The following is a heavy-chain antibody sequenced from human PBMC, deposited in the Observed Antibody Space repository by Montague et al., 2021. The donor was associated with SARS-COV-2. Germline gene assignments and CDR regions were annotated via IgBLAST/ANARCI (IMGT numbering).Heavy chain of an antibody. V-gene: IGHV3-21*01. D-gene: IGHD4-23*01. J-gene: IGHJ4*02. CDR3: ARAPGYDGTDY. Sequence: LRLSCAASGFTFGNYIMNWVRQAPGKGLEWVSSISSSRSYIYYADSVKGRFTISRDNAKNSLYLQMNSLRAEDTAVYYCARAPGYDGTDYWGQGTLVTVSS. CDR2: ISSSRSYI. CDR1: GFTFGNYI.